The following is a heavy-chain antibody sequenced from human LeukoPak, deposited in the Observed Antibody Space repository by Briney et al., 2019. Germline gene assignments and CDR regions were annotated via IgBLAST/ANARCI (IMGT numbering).Heavy chain of an antibody. Sequence: GGSLRLSCAASGFTFSSYAMSWVRQAPGKGLEWVSATSGSGGSTYYADSVKGRFTISRDNSKNTLYLQMNSLRAEDTAVYYCARGYYGSGSYHYWGQGTLVTVSS. D-gene: IGHD3-10*01. V-gene: IGHV3-23*01. CDR2: TSGSGGST. J-gene: IGHJ4*02. CDR3: ARGYYGSGSYHY. CDR1: GFTFSSYA.